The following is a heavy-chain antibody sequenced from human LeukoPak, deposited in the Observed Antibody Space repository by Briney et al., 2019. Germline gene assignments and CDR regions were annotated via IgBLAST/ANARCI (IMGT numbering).Heavy chain of an antibody. J-gene: IGHJ5*02. CDR3: ARDVSPPHPGKKEDVLRFLEINWFDP. V-gene: IGHV1-24*01. D-gene: IGHD3-3*01. CDR2: FDPDDGET. Sequence: GASGKVSCKVSGYTLTELFMHGVRQAPGKGLEWMESFDPDDGETIYAQKFQGRVAMTEDTSTDTAYIELSSLRSEDTAVYYCARDVSPPHPGKKEDVLRFLEINWFDPWGQGTLVTVSS. CDR1: GYTLTELF.